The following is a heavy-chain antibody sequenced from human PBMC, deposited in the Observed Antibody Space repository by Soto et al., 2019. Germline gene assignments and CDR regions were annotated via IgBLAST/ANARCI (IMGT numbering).Heavy chain of an antibody. J-gene: IGHJ6*02. Sequence: ASVKVSCKASGYTFTSYDINWVRQATGQGLEWMGWMNPNSGNTGYAQKFQGRVTMTRNTSMSTAYMELSSLRSEDTAVYYCARGVIPAYYYYGMDVWGQGTTVTVSS. CDR2: MNPNSGNT. D-gene: IGHD3-10*01. CDR3: ARGVIPAYYYYGMDV. CDR1: GYTFTSYD. V-gene: IGHV1-8*01.